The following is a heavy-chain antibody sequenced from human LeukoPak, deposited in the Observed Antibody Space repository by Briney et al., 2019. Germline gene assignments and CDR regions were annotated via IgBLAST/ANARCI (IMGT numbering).Heavy chain of an antibody. Sequence: SETLSLTCTVSGGSISSYYWSWIRQPAGKGLEWIGRVSTSGSTNYNPSLKSRVTMSVDTSKNQFSLKLSSVTAADTAVYYCARGQWELKPFDYSGQGTLVTVST. CDR2: VSTSGST. J-gene: IGHJ4*02. CDR3: ARGQWELKPFDY. CDR1: GGSISSYY. V-gene: IGHV4-4*07. D-gene: IGHD1-26*01.